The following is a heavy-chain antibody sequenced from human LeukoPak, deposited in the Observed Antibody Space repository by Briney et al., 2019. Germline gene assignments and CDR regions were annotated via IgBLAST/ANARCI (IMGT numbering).Heavy chain of an antibody. CDR3: ARDQGHGDYCSDY. CDR2: IWYDGSNK. Sequence: SGGSLRLSCAASGFTFSSYGMHWVRQAPGKGLEWVAVIWYDGSNKYYADSVKGRFTISRDNSKNTLYLQMNSLSAEDTAVYYCARDQGHGDYCSDYWGQGTLVTVSS. D-gene: IGHD4-17*01. CDR1: GFTFSSYG. J-gene: IGHJ4*02. V-gene: IGHV3-33*01.